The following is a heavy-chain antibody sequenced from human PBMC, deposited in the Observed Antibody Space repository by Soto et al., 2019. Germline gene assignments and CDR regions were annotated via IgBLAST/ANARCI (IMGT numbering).Heavy chain of an antibody. CDR3: ARPTSGSLDFDY. CDR1: GYTFTSYG. CDR2: ISAYNGNT. D-gene: IGHD1-26*01. Sequence: GASVKVSCKASGYTFTSYGISWVRQAPGQGLEWMGWISAYNGNTNYAQKLQGRVTMTTDTSTSTVYMELSSLRSEDTAVYYCARPTSGSLDFDYWGQGTLVTVSS. J-gene: IGHJ4*02. V-gene: IGHV1-18*01.